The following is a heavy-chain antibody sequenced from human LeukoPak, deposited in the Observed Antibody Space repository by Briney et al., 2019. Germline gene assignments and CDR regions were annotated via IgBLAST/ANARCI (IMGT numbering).Heavy chain of an antibody. Sequence: ASVKVSCKASGYTFTSYSFSWVRQAPGQGIEWMGWISAYNGNTNYAQKFQGRVTMTTDTSTSTAYMELRSLRSDDTAVYYCAREVWDYDILTGYFDYWGQGTLVTVSS. V-gene: IGHV1-18*04. D-gene: IGHD3-9*01. J-gene: IGHJ4*02. CDR2: ISAYNGNT. CDR1: GYTFTSYS. CDR3: AREVWDYDILTGYFDY.